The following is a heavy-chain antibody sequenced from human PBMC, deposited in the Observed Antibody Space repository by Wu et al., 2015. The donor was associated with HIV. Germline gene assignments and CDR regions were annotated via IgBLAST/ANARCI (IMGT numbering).Heavy chain of an antibody. CDR3: ARDTVIFCSGGSCYPFDY. J-gene: IGHJ4*02. CDR1: GYNFTKYG. CDR2: ISGYNGKT. V-gene: IGHV1-18*01. D-gene: IGHD2-15*01. Sequence: QVQLVQSGAEVKKPGASXKVSCKASGYNFTKYGISWVRQAPGQGLEWMGWISGYNGKTSYAQKFQDRVTMTTDTSTTTVYMELRSLRSDDTAVYYCARDTVIFCSGGSCYPFDYWGQGTLVTVSS.